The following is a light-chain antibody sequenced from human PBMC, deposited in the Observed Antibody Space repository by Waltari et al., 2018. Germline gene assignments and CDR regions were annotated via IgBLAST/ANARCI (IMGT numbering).Light chain of an antibody. CDR2: ATS. V-gene: IGKV1-39*01. Sequence: DIQMTQSPSSLSASVGDRVTITCRASQTISIYLNWYQQKPGKAPQLLIYATSSLQSGVPSRFSGSGSETDFTLTISSLQPEDFATYYCQQSYSTPPWTFGQGTKVEIK. CDR1: QTISIY. J-gene: IGKJ1*01. CDR3: QQSYSTPPWT.